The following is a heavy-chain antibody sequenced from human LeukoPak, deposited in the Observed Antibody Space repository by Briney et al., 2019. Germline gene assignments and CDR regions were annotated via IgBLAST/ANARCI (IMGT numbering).Heavy chain of an antibody. Sequence: SETLSLTCTVSGGSISSSSYYWGWIRQPPGKGLEWIGEINHSGSTNYNPSLKSRVTISVDTSKNQFSLKLSSVTAADTAVCYCARGGGYSGYYFDYWGQGTLVTVSS. CDR2: INHSGST. V-gene: IGHV4-39*07. CDR1: GGSISSSSYY. CDR3: ARGGGYSGYYFDY. D-gene: IGHD5-12*01. J-gene: IGHJ4*02.